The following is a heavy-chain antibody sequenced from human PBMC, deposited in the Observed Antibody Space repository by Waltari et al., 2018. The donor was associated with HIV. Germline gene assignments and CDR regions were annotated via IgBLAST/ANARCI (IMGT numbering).Heavy chain of an antibody. D-gene: IGHD2-2*01. J-gene: IGHJ6*02. CDR1: GFTFDDYA. CDR2: ISWNSGSI. CDR3: AKDIGSIGVVVPAAMYYYYGMDV. Sequence: EVQLVESGGGLVQPGRSLRLSCAASGFTFDDYAMHWVRQAPGKGLEWVSGISWNSGSIGYADSVKGRFTISRDNAKNSLYLQMNSLRAEDTALYYCAKDIGSIGVVVPAAMYYYYGMDVWGQGTTVTVSS. V-gene: IGHV3-9*01.